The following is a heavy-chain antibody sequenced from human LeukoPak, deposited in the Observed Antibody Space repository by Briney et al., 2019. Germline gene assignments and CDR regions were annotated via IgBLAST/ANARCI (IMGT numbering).Heavy chain of an antibody. J-gene: IGHJ4*02. Sequence: SETLSLTCTVSGGSISSSSYYWGWIRQPPGKGLEWIGSIYYSGSTYYNPSLKSRVTISVDTSKNQFSLKLSSVTAADTAVYYCARGLAVAGTSDYWGQGTLVTVSS. V-gene: IGHV4-39*07. CDR1: GGSISSSSYY. D-gene: IGHD6-19*01. CDR2: IYYSGST. CDR3: ARGLAVAGTSDY.